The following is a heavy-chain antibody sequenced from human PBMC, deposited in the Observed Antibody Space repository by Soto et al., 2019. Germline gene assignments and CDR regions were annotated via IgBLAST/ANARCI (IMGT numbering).Heavy chain of an antibody. Sequence: PSETLSLTCAVYGGSFSGYYWSWIRQHPGKGLEWIGEIKHRGSTNYNPSLKSRVTISVDTSKNQFSLKLSSVTAADTAVYYCARLYGSRGPFDYWGQGTLVTVSS. J-gene: IGHJ4*02. D-gene: IGHD6-13*01. CDR1: GGSFSGYY. CDR3: ARLYGSRGPFDY. V-gene: IGHV4-34*01. CDR2: IKHRGST.